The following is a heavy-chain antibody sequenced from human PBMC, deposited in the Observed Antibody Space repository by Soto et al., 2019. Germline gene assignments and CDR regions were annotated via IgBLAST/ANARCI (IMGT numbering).Heavy chain of an antibody. J-gene: IGHJ6*03. D-gene: IGHD3-16*01. CDR2: INRDGSST. V-gene: IGHV3-74*01. Sequence: EVQLVESGGGLVQPGGSLRLSCAASGFTFSNYWMHGVRQAPGEGLVWVSRINRDGSSTYYADSVKGRFTTSRDNAKNTLYLQVNSLRGEYTAVYYCARGAYGRYYRDVWGKGTTVTVSS. CDR1: GFTFSNYW. CDR3: ARGAYGRYYRDV.